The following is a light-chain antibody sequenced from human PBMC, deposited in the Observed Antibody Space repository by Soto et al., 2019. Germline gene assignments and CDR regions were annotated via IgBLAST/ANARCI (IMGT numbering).Light chain of an antibody. J-gene: IGKJ3*01. Sequence: ETVMTQSPATLSVSPGERATLSCRASLSVGSNLAWYQQRPGQAPRLLIYGASTRATGIPVRFSGSGSGTEFTLTISSLQSEYFGLYYCQEYNKWPLFTFGPGTRVDMK. CDR3: QEYNKWPLFT. CDR1: LSVGSN. V-gene: IGKV3-15*01. CDR2: GAS.